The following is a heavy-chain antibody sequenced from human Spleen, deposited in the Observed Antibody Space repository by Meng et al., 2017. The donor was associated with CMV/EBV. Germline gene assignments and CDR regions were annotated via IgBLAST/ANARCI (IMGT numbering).Heavy chain of an antibody. Sequence: GGSLRLSCAASGFTFSDYYMSWIRQAPGKGLEWVSYISSSGSTIYYLDSVKGRFTISRDNAKNSLYLLMNSLRDEDTAVYYCGRRRYNIAEWGQGTLVTVSS. CDR2: ISSSGSTI. CDR1: GFTFSDYY. CDR3: GRRRYNIAE. D-gene: IGHD1-14*01. J-gene: IGHJ4*02. V-gene: IGHV3-11*04.